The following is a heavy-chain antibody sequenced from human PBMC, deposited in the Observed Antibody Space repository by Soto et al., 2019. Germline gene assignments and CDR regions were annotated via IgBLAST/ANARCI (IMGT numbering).Heavy chain of an antibody. J-gene: IGHJ5*02. D-gene: IGHD6-19*01. CDR3: ARDMYSSDYFVKWFEP. CDR1: GFSFSSYA. CDR2: ISHDGINK. Sequence: QVRLVESGGVVVQPGSSLRLSCTASGFSFSSYAMYWFRQPPGTGLEWVAVISHDGINKHYADSVKGLVTVSRDNSNHSLDLQLNSLRGEDTAMYYCARDMYSSDYFVKWFEPWGQGTLVTVSS. V-gene: IGHV3-30-3*01.